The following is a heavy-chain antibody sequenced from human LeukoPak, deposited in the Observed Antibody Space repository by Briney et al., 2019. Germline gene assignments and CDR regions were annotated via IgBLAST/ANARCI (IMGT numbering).Heavy chain of an antibody. CDR1: GFTFSSYS. Sequence: GGSLRLSCAASGFTFSSYSINWVRQAPGKGLQWVSSISSSSSYIYYADSVKGRSTISRDNAKNSLYLQMNSLRAEDTAVYYCARGSGSLDYWGQGTLVTVSS. CDR2: ISSSSSYI. J-gene: IGHJ4*02. V-gene: IGHV3-21*01. CDR3: ARGSGSLDY. D-gene: IGHD3-10*01.